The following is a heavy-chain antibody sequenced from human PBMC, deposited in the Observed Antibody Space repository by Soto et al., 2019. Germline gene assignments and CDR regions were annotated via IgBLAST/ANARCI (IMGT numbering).Heavy chain of an antibody. V-gene: IGHV3-23*01. J-gene: IGHJ4*02. D-gene: IGHD6-19*01. CDR3: AKFFVAGTRGYFDS. Sequence: RRLSCAASGFTFSSYSMNWVRQAPGKGLEWVSAISASGDNAYYADSVKGRFTISRDRSKSLYLQMKSLRAEDTAIYYCAKFFVAGTRGYFDSWGQGTLGTVSS. CDR2: ISASGDNA. CDR1: GFTFSSYS.